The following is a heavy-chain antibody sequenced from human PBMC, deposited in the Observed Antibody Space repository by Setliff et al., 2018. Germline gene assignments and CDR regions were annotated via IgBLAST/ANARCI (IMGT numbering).Heavy chain of an antibody. CDR2: IYSSGST. V-gene: IGHV4-30-4*08. J-gene: IGHJ5*02. CDR1: GGSISSGDYY. D-gene: IGHD3-10*01. Sequence: SETLSLTCTVSGGSISSGDYYWSWIRQPPGKGLEWIGYIYSSGSTYYNPSLKSRVTMSIDTSKNQFSLKLNSVTAADTAVYYCARDKTVQRFITWGQGTLVTVSS. CDR3: ARDKTVQRFIT.